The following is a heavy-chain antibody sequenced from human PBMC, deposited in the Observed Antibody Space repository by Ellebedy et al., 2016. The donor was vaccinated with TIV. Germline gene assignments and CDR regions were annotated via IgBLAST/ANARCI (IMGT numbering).Heavy chain of an antibody. CDR3: ARDTPEGAMKPAEGDY. CDR2: ISAYNGNT. Sequence: AASVQVSCKASGYTFTSYGISWVRQAPGQGLEWMGWISAYNGNTNYAQMLQGRVTLTTDTSTSTAYLDLRSLRSDDTAIYYCARDTPEGAMKPAEGDYWGQGTLVTVSS. J-gene: IGHJ4*02. V-gene: IGHV1-18*04. D-gene: IGHD2-2*01. CDR1: GYTFTSYG.